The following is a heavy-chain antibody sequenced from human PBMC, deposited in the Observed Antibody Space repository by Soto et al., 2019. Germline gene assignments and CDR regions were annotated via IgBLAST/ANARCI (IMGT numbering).Heavy chain of an antibody. CDR3: ARDGGRHSGGMDY. Sequence: QVQLVQSGAEVKKPGSSVKVSCKASGGTFSSYSINWVRQSPGQGLEWMGEIIPIFGTANYAQKFQGRVTIAADESTSTAYMELSSLRSEDTAVYYCARDGGRHSGGMDYWGQGTLVTVSS. J-gene: IGHJ4*02. CDR2: IIPIFGTA. V-gene: IGHV1-69*01. CDR1: GGTFSSYS. D-gene: IGHD1-26*01.